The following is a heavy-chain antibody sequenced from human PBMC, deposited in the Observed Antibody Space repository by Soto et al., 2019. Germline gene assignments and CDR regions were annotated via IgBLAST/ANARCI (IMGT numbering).Heavy chain of an antibody. J-gene: IGHJ6*03. CDR1: GYTFTSYA. CDR2: INAGNGNT. D-gene: IGHD4-17*01. V-gene: IGHV1-3*01. CDR3: ARDNDDCDHGVDYYYMDV. Sequence: ASVKVSCKASGYTFTSYAMHWVRQAPGQRLEWMGWINAGNGNTKYSQKFQGRVTITRDTSASTAYMALSSLRSEDTAVYYCARDNDDCDHGVDYYYMDVWGKGTTVTVSS.